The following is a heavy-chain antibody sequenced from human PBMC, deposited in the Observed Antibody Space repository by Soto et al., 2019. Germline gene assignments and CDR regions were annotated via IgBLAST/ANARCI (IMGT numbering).Heavy chain of an antibody. CDR1: GGSISSSSYY. J-gene: IGHJ3*02. V-gene: IGHV4-39*01. Sequence: QLQLQESGPGLVKPSETLSLTCPVSGGSISSSSYYWGWIRQPPGKGLEWIGSIYYSGSTYYNPSLKSRVTISVDTSKNQFSLKLSSVTAADTAVYYCARHVHSTDIVVVPAAQNAFDIWGQGTMVTVSS. D-gene: IGHD2-2*01. CDR2: IYYSGST. CDR3: ARHVHSTDIVVVPAAQNAFDI.